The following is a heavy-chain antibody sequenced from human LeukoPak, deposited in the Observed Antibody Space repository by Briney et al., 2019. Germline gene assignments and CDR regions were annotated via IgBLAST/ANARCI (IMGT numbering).Heavy chain of an antibody. D-gene: IGHD3-22*01. Sequence: PGGPLRLSCAASEFPFSGYAMHGLRQAPGKGLEWVAVMSHDGTNKYYADSVKGRFTISRDNSKNTLYLQMDSLRTEDAAVYYCARHRGPSLHSSGYFDHWGQGTLVTVSS. J-gene: IGHJ4*02. CDR3: ARHRGPSLHSSGYFDH. CDR1: EFPFSGYA. V-gene: IGHV3-30-3*01. CDR2: MSHDGTNK.